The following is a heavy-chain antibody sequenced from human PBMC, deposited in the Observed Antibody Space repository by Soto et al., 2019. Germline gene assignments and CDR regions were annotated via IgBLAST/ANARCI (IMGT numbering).Heavy chain of an antibody. D-gene: IGHD3-10*01. CDR3: ARLLMYYYGSGSSYYYYGMDV. J-gene: IGHJ6*02. CDR1: GYSFTSYW. CDR2: IYPGDSDT. Sequence: GESLKISCKGSGYSFTSYWIGWVRQMPGKGLEWMGIIYPGDSDTRYSPSFQGQVTISADKSISTAYLQWSSLKASDTAMYYCARLLMYYYGSGSSYYYYGMDVWGQGTTVTVSS. V-gene: IGHV5-51*01.